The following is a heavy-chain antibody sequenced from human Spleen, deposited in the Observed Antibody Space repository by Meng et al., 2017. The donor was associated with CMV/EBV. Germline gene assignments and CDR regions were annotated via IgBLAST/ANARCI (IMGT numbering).Heavy chain of an antibody. J-gene: IGHJ3*02. V-gene: IGHV4-39*01. D-gene: IGHD5-12*01. Sequence: SETLSLTCTVSGASIWKSFYYWAWIRQSPGKGLDYIGSIHYSGSTYYKPSLKSRVTISVDPSTNQFSLRLSSVTAADTAVYYCARHDSGYDNGGLDAFDIWGQGTLVTVSS. CDR2: IHYSGST. CDR3: ARHDSGYDNGGLDAFDI. CDR1: GASIWKSFYY.